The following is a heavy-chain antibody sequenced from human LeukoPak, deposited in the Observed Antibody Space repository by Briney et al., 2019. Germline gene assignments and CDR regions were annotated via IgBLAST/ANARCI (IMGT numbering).Heavy chain of an antibody. CDR2: INPNSGGA. CDR1: GYTFTGYY. D-gene: IGHD6-13*01. CDR3: ARASGRGAAAGHDY. J-gene: IGHJ4*02. Sequence: ASVKVSCKAPGYTFTGYYMHWVRQAPGQGLEWMGWINPNSGGANYAQKFQGWVTMTRDTSISTAYMELSRLRSDDTAVYYCARASGRGAAAGHDYWGQGTLVTVSS. V-gene: IGHV1-2*04.